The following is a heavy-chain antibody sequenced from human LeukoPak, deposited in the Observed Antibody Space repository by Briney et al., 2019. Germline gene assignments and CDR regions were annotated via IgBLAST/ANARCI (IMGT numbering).Heavy chain of an antibody. J-gene: IGHJ4*02. D-gene: IGHD6-19*01. V-gene: IGHV4-39*07. Sequence: SETLSLTCTVSGGSISSSSYYWGWIRQPPGKGLEWIGYIYYSGSTNYNPSLKSRVTISVDTSKNQFSLKLSSVTAADTAVYYCARGAVGIAVAGGWHYWGQGTLVTVSS. CDR3: ARGAVGIAVAGGWHY. CDR1: GGSISSSSYY. CDR2: IYYSGST.